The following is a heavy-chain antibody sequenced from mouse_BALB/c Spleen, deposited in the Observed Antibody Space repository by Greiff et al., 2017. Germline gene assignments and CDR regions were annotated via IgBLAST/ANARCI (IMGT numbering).Heavy chain of an antibody. CDR3: ARSGQWYYFDY. CDR2: INPSTGYT. D-gene: IGHD1-1*02. Sequence: QVQLKQSGAELAKPGASVKMSCKASGYTFTSYWMHWVKQRPGQGLEWIGYINPSTGYTEYNQKFKDKATLTADKSSSTAYMQLSSLTSEDSAVYYCARSGQWYYFDYWGQGTTLTVSS. V-gene: IGHV1-7*01. CDR1: GYTFTSYW. J-gene: IGHJ2*01.